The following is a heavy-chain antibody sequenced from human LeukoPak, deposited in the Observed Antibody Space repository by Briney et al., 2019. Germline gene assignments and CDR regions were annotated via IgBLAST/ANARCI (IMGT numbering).Heavy chain of an antibody. J-gene: IGHJ4*02. CDR1: GGTLSIYA. Sequence: GASVKVSCKASGGTLSIYAISWVRQAPGQGLEWMGRIIPMLGMANYAQKFQGRVTITADKSTSTAYMELSSLRSEDTAVYYCARERVAAAGTANFLYYFDYWGQGTLVTVSS. CDR3: ARERVAAAGTANFLYYFDY. V-gene: IGHV1-69*04. CDR2: IIPMLGMA. D-gene: IGHD6-13*01.